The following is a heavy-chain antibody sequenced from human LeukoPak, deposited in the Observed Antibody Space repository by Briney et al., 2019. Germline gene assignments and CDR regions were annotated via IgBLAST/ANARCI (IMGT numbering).Heavy chain of an antibody. J-gene: IGHJ4*02. CDR1: GFTFSSYG. V-gene: IGHV3-30*18. D-gene: IGHD1-1*01. CDR3: AKDSMEDY. CDR2: ISYDGSNK. Sequence: GRSLRLSCAASGFTFSSYGMHWVRQAPGKGLEWVAVISYDGSNKYYADSVKGRFTISRDNSKNTLYLQMNSLRAEDTAAYYCAKDSMEDYWGQGTLVTVSS.